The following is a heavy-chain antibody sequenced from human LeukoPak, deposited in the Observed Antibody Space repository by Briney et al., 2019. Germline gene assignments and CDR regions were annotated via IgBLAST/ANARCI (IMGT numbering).Heavy chain of an antibody. CDR1: GFTFSNYW. CDR3: VCLGLGGLSLD. Sequence: AGGSLRLSCAASGFTFSNYWMSWVRQAPGKGLEWVANIKQDRSEKYYVDSVKGRFTISRDNAKNSLYLQMNSLRVEDTAVYYCVCLGLGGLSLDWGQGTLVTVSS. J-gene: IGHJ4*02. CDR2: IKQDRSEK. D-gene: IGHD3-16*01. V-gene: IGHV3-7*01.